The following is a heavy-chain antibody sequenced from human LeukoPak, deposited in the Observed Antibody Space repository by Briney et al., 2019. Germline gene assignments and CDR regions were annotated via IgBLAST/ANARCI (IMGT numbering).Heavy chain of an antibody. J-gene: IGHJ4*02. CDR2: ISGSGGST. V-gene: IGHV3-23*01. Sequence: PGGSLRLSCAASGFTFSSYAMSWVRQAPGKGLEWVSGISGSGGSTYYADSVKGRFTISRDDSKNTVYLQMNNLRTEDTAVYYCARAPTITTIFDYWGQGTLVTVSS. CDR3: ARAPTITTIFDY. CDR1: GFTFSSYA. D-gene: IGHD4-11*01.